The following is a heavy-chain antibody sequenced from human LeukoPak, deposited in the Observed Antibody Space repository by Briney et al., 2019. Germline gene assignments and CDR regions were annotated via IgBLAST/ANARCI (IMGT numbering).Heavy chain of an antibody. CDR3: AKSGSYYYFDY. CDR1: GLTFSNYA. V-gene: IGHV3-23*01. J-gene: IGHJ4*02. CDR2: ISASGGRT. D-gene: IGHD1-26*01. Sequence: GSLRPSCAASGLTFSNYAMGWVRQAPGKGLQWVSTISASGGRTYYADSVKGRFTISRDNSKNTLYLQMNSLRAEDTAVYYCAKSGSYYYFDYWGQGTLVTVSS.